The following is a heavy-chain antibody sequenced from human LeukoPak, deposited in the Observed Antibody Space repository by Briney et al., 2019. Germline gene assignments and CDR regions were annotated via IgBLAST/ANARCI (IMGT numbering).Heavy chain of an antibody. CDR1: GDSFSSYY. V-gene: IGHV4-4*07. Sequence: PSETLSLTCTVFGDSFSSYYWSWIRQPAGKGLEWIGRIYTSGSTDYNPSLKSRVTMSVDTSKNQFSLKLSSVTAADTAVYYCARGPNSYAQPKFDYWGQGTLVTVSS. CDR2: IYTSGST. D-gene: IGHD2-2*01. J-gene: IGHJ4*02. CDR3: ARGPNSYAQPKFDY.